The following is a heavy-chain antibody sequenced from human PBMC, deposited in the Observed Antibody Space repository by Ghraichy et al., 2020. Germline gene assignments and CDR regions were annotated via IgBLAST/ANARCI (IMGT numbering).Heavy chain of an antibody. J-gene: IGHJ4*02. CDR1: GFTFSSYW. D-gene: IGHD2-8*02. CDR3: TRGGPVGDFDY. V-gene: IGHV3-74*01. CDR2: IKSDEGTT. Sequence: GESLNISCAASGFTFSSYWMHWVRQAPGKGLVWVSRIKSDEGTTIYADSVEGRFTISRDNAKNTLYLQMNSLRAEDTAVYYCTRGGPVGDFDYWGQGTLVTVSS.